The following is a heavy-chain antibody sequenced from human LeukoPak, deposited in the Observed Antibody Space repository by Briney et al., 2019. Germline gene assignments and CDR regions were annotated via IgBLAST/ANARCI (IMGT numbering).Heavy chain of an antibody. V-gene: IGHV5-51*01. Sequence: GESMNISCEGSGYSLTSYWIGWVRQIRRQGLEWMGMIYPGDSDTRYSPSLQGQVTISADKSISTAYLQWSSLKASDTAMYYCARHCSGGSCYSGLADYWGQGTLVTVSS. J-gene: IGHJ4*02. D-gene: IGHD2-15*01. CDR3: ARHCSGGSCYSGLADY. CDR1: GYSLTSYW. CDR2: IYPGDSDT.